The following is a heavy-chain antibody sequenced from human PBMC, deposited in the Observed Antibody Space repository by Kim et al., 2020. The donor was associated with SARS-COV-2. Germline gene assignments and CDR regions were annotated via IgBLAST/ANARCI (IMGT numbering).Heavy chain of an antibody. CDR2: ISGSVGST. Sequence: GGSLRLSCAASGFTFSSYAMSWVRQAPGKGLEWDSAISGSVGSTYYADSVKGRFTSSRDNSKNTLYLQMNSLRAECTAVYYCAKEVTWRSSFDYWGQGTLVTVSS. D-gene: IGHD2-21*02. J-gene: IGHJ4*02. CDR3: AKEVTWRSSFDY. V-gene: IGHV3-23*01. CDR1: GFTFSSYA.